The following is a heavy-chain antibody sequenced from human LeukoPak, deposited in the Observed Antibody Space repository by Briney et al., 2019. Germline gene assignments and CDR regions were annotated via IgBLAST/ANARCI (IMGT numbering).Heavy chain of an antibody. CDR2: INHSGST. CDR3: ARSLGEGDY. J-gene: IGHJ4*02. CDR1: GFTFSSYA. V-gene: IGHV4-34*01. D-gene: IGHD3-3*01. Sequence: PGGSLRLSCAASGFTFSSYAMSWIRQPPGKGLEWIGEINHSGSTNYNPSLKSRVTISVDTSKNQFSLKLSSVTAADTAVYYCARSLGEGDYWGQGTLVTVSS.